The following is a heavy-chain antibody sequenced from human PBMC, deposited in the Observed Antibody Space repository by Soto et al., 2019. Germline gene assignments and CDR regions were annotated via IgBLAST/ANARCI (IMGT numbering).Heavy chain of an antibody. Sequence: GASVKVSCKASGYTFTGYYMFWLRQSPLQGLEWVGCISTKDGGTDSPQKFRGRVAVTRDTSINTVYMDLYSLTSDDTAVYYCARDLITHDDSRALDYWGQGSLVTVSS. CDR3: ARDLITHDDSRALDY. CDR2: ISTKDGGT. J-gene: IGHJ4*02. CDR1: GYTFTGYY. D-gene: IGHD3-10*01. V-gene: IGHV1-2*02.